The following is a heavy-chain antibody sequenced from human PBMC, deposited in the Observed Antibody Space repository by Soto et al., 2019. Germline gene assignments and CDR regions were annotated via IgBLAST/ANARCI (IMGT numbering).Heavy chain of an antibody. CDR3: AAGADTVTAGYYGMDV. D-gene: IGHD4-17*01. V-gene: IGHV1-58*01. J-gene: IGHJ6*02. Sequence: SVKVSCKASGFTFTSSAVQWVRQARVQRLEWIGWIVVGSGNTNYAQKFQERVTITRHMSTSTAYMELSSLRSEDTAVYYCAAGADTVTAGYYGMDVWGQGTTVTVSS. CDR1: GFTFTSSA. CDR2: IVVGSGNT.